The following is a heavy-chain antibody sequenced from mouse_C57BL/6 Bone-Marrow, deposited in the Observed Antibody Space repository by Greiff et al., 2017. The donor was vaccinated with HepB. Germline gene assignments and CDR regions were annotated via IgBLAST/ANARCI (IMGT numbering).Heavy chain of an antibody. Sequence: QVQLQQSGPELVKPGASVKISCKASGYAFSSSWMNWVKQRPGKGLEWIGRIYPGDGDTNYNGKFKGKATLTADKSSSTAYMQLSSLTSEDSAVYFCANIYYGNFFDYWGQGTTLTVSS. V-gene: IGHV1-82*01. CDR2: IYPGDGDT. D-gene: IGHD2-1*01. CDR3: ANIYYGNFFDY. CDR1: GYAFSSSW. J-gene: IGHJ2*01.